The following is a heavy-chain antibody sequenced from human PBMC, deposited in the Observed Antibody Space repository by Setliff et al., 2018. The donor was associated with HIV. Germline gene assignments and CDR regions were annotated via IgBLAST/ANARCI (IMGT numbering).Heavy chain of an antibody. Sequence: GAAVKVSCKASGGSFRNYAINWVRQAPGQGLEWMGGIIPLLCTPNYVHKFQGRVTITADKYSSTVYMELSSLSSEDSAVFYCASDRSGIAVAAPDAFDVWGQGTMVTVSS. CDR2: IIPLLCTP. V-gene: IGHV1-69*06. CDR3: ASDRSGIAVAAPDAFDV. CDR1: GGSFRNYA. D-gene: IGHD6-19*01. J-gene: IGHJ3*01.